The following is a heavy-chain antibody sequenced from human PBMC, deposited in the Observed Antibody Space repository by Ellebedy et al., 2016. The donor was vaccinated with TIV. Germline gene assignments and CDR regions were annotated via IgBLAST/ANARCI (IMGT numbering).Heavy chain of an antibody. V-gene: IGHV6-1*01. Sequence: SQTLSLTXAVSGDTLSSDTAAWDWIRQSPSGGLEWLGRTYFRSQWYNVYASAVKSRITISPDTSKNQFSLQLHSVTPEDTAVYYCARVNDILTGSPFDYWGQGTQVTVSS. CDR2: TYFRSQWYN. CDR1: GDTLSSDTAA. D-gene: IGHD3-9*01. J-gene: IGHJ4*02. CDR3: ARVNDILTGSPFDY.